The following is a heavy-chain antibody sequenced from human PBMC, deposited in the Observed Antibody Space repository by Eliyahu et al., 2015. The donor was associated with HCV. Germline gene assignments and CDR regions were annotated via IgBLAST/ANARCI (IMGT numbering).Heavy chain of an antibody. CDR1: GFTFSNAW. D-gene: IGHD3-16*01. V-gene: IGHV3-15*01. CDR2: IKGRIDGGTI. J-gene: IGHJ4*02. CDR3: TTGDFVLSGNDH. Sequence: EVQLVXSGGGLVKPGGSLRLSCVASGFTFSNAWMAWVRQAPGKGLEWVARIKGRIDGGTIEYTAPVKGRFTISRDDLKNTLYLQMNSLKAEDTAVYYCTTGDFVLSGNDHWGQGTLVTVSS.